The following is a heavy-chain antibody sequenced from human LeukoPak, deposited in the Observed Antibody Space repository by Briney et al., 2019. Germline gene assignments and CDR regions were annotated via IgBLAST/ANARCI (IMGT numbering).Heavy chain of an antibody. CDR3: ARDERWSLTY. D-gene: IGHD1-26*01. CDR2: INGDGTNT. J-gene: IGHJ4*02. V-gene: IGHV3-74*01. Sequence: GGSLRLSCEASGFTFSNYWMHWVRQTPGKGLVWVSSINGDGTNTRYADSVKGQSTISRDNAKNTLNLQMNSVRAEDTAVYYCARDERWSLTYWGQGTLVSVSS. CDR1: GFTFSNYW.